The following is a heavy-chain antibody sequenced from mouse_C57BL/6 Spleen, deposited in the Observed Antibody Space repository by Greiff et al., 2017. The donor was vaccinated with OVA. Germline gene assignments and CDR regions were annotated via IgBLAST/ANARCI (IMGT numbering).Heavy chain of an antibody. CDR1: GYTFTSYW. D-gene: IGHD2-10*02. J-gene: IGHJ2*01. CDR2: IDPSDSYT. CDR3: ARYEYGNYEWDFDY. Sequence: VQLQQPGAELVMPGASVKLSCKASGYTFTSYWMHWVKQRPGQGLEWIGEIDPSDSYTNYNQKFKGKSTLTVDKSSSTAYMQLSSLTSEDSAVYYCARYEYGNYEWDFDYWGQGTTLTVAS. V-gene: IGHV1-69*01.